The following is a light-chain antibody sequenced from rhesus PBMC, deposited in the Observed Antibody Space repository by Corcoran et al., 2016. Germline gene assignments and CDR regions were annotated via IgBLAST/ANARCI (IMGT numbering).Light chain of an antibody. CDR2: AAS. Sequence: DIQMSQSPSSLSASVGDKVTITCRASQGISNALAWYQQKPWKAPKLLIYAASSLESGVPSRFSGSRARTDFTLTISSLQPEDFATYYCQQGYSTPYSFGQGTKVEIK. CDR1: QGISNA. V-gene: IGKV1-33*02. CDR3: QQGYSTPYS. J-gene: IGKJ2*01.